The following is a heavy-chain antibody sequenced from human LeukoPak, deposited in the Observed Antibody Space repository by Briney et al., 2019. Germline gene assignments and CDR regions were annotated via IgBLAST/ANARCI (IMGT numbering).Heavy chain of an antibody. Sequence: ASVKVSCKASGYTFTSYDINWVRQATGQGLEWMGWMNPNSGNTGYAQKFQGRVTITRNTSISTAYMELSSLRSEDTAVYYCARAASNFYNWFDPWGQGTLVTVSS. CDR1: GYTFTSYD. D-gene: IGHD2/OR15-2a*01. CDR3: ARAASNFYNWFDP. J-gene: IGHJ5*02. CDR2: MNPNSGNT. V-gene: IGHV1-8*01.